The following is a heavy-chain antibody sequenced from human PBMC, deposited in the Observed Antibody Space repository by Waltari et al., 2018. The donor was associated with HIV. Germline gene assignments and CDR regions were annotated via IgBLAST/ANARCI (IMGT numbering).Heavy chain of an antibody. Sequence: EVQLVQSGAEVRKSGESLKISCKASGYTFTNYWIAWVRQMSGEGLEWMGIIYPFDSDTRDNPSFGGQITISADKSLATAYLEWSNLNASDAAIYYCARLFYYDTTGYINNAFDIWGQGTVVTVS. CDR1: GYTFTNYW. CDR2: IYPFDSDT. V-gene: IGHV5-51*03. CDR3: ARLFYYDTTGYINNAFDI. J-gene: IGHJ3*02. D-gene: IGHD3-22*01.